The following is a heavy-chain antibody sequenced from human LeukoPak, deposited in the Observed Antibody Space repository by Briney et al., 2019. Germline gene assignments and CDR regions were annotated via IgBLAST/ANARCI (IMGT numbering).Heavy chain of an antibody. D-gene: IGHD6-13*01. CDR2: IWYDGSNK. J-gene: IGHJ4*02. Sequence: PGGSLRLSCAASGFTFSSYGMHWVRQAPAKGLEWVAVIWYDGSNKYYADSVKGRFTISRDNSKNTLYLQMNSLRAEDTAVYYCAKDRIAAAGIFDYWGQGTLVTVSS. V-gene: IGHV3-33*06. CDR1: GFTFSSYG. CDR3: AKDRIAAAGIFDY.